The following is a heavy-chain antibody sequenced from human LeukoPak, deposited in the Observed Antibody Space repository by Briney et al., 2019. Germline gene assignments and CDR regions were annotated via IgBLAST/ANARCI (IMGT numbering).Heavy chain of an antibody. CDR1: GGSISSSSYY. V-gene: IGHV4-39*01. Sequence: SETLSLTCTVSGGSISSSSYYWGWIRQPPGKGLEWIGSIYYSGSTYYNPSLKSRVTISVDTSKNQFSLKLSSVTAADTAAYYCARHGIVVVMYFDYWGQGTLVTVSS. J-gene: IGHJ4*02. D-gene: IGHD3-22*01. CDR2: IYYSGST. CDR3: ARHGIVVVMYFDY.